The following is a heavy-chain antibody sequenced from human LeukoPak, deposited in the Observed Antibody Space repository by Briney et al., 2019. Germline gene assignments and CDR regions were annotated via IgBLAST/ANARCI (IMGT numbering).Heavy chain of an antibody. CDR1: GFTFSTYW. D-gene: IGHD5-18*01. CDR2: IKQDGSEK. Sequence: HPGGSLRLSCAASGFTFSTYWMNWVRQAPGKGLEWVANIKQDGSEKYYVDSVKGRFSISRDNSKNTLYLQMNSLRAEDTAMYHCAKWGSSYGFGDHERPFDYWGQGTLVTVSS. CDR3: AKWGSSYGFGDHERPFDY. V-gene: IGHV3-7*01. J-gene: IGHJ4*02.